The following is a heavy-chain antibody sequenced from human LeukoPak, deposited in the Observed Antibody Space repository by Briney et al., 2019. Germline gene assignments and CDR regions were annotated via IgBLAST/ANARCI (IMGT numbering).Heavy chain of an antibody. CDR3: ATYCSYNICHPPGAMDL. CDR1: GFAFSNYW. Sequence: GGSLRLSCAASGFAFSNYWMSWVRQAPGKGLEWVANIKPDGTEQFYVDSVKGRFIISRDNAKDSLYLQMNSLRAEDTAVYSCATYCSYNICHPPGAMDLWGQGTTVTVSS. V-gene: IGHV3-7*01. J-gene: IGHJ6*02. D-gene: IGHD2-15*01. CDR2: IKPDGTEQ.